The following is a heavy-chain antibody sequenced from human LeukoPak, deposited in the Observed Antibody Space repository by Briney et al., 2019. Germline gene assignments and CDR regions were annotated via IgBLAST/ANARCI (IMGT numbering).Heavy chain of an antibody. Sequence: GGSLRLSCAASGFTVSNNYMSWVRQAPGRGLEWVSVIYSGGSTYYADSVKGRFTISRDTSKNTLSLQMNSLRAEDTAVYYCASLMYYYDSSGSPKFDYWGQGTLVTVSS. CDR1: GFTVSNNY. V-gene: IGHV3-53*01. CDR2: IYSGGST. D-gene: IGHD3-22*01. J-gene: IGHJ4*02. CDR3: ASLMYYYDSSGSPKFDY.